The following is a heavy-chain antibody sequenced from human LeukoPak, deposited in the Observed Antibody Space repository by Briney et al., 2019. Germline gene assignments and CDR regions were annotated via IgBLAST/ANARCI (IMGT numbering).Heavy chain of an antibody. CDR1: GGSISSYH. D-gene: IGHD4-17*01. V-gene: IGHV4-59*04. Sequence: SETLSLTCTVSGGSISSYHWSWIRQPPGKGLEWIGYIYYSGSTYYNPSLNSRVTISIDTSKNQFSLRLSSVTAADTAVYYCARQMNTVTADYWGQGTLVTVSS. CDR2: IYYSGST. J-gene: IGHJ4*02. CDR3: ARQMNTVTADY.